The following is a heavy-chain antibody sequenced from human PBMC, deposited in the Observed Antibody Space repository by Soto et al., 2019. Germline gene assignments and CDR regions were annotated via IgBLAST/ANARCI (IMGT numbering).Heavy chain of an antibody. D-gene: IGHD5-18*01. CDR1: GFTFSSYA. Sequence: GGSLRLSCSASGFTFSSYAMHWVRQAPGKGLEYVSAISSNGGSTYYADSVKGRFTISRDNSKNTLYLQMSSLRAEDTAVYYCVGGYSYGYLSRLDYWGQGTLVTVSS. CDR3: VGGYSYGYLSRLDY. CDR2: ISSNGGST. J-gene: IGHJ4*02. V-gene: IGHV3-64D*08.